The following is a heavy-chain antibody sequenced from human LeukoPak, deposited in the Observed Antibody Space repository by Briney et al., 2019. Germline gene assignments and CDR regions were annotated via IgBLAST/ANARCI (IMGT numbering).Heavy chain of an antibody. CDR2: IYTTGTT. CDR3: AAQDTFFDS. CDR1: GLTVSYNY. J-gene: IGHJ4*02. V-gene: IGHV3-53*01. Sequence: GGSLGLSCAASGLTVSYNYMSWVRQAPGKGLEWVSSIYTTGTTYYRESVKGRFTISRDSSKTTVFLQMDSQRAEDTAVYYCAAQDTFFDSWGQGILVTVSS. D-gene: IGHD2-15*01.